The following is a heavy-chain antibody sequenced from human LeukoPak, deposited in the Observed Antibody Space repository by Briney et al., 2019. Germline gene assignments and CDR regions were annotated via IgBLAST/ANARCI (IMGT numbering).Heavy chain of an antibody. CDR3: ARRDCSGGTCRTRIFDY. V-gene: IGHV1-8*03. CDR1: VYTFTSYD. Sequence: ASVTVSCKASVYTFTSYDINWVRQATGQGREWMGWMNPNSGNTGYAQKFQGRVTITRNTSISTAYMELSSLISEDTAVYYCARRDCSGGTCRTRIFDYWGQGTLVTVSS. J-gene: IGHJ4*02. D-gene: IGHD2-15*01. CDR2: MNPNSGNT.